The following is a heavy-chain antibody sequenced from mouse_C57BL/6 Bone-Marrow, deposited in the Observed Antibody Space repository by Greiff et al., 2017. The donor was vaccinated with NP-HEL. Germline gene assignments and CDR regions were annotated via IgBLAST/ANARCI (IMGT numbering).Heavy chain of an antibody. CDR2: IDPSDSYT. J-gene: IGHJ4*01. D-gene: IGHD1-1*01. V-gene: IGHV1-59*01. Sequence: VQLQQPGAELVRPGTSVKLSCKASGYTFTSYWMHWVKQRPGQGLEWIGVIDPSDSYTNYNQKFKGKATLTVDTSSSTAYMQLSSLTSEDSAVYYCASPDYYGSDYYAMDYWGQGTSVTVSS. CDR1: GYTFTSYW. CDR3: ASPDYYGSDYYAMDY.